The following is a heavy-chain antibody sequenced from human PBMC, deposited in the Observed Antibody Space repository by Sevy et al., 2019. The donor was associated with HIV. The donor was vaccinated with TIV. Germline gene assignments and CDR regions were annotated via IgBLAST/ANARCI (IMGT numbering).Heavy chain of an antibody. CDR1: GFTFGDYA. Sequence: GGSLRLSCTASGFTFGDYAMSWFRQAPGKGLEWVGFIRSKAYGGTTEYAGSVKGRFTTSRDDSKSIANLQMNSLKTEYTAVYYCTSGGFYYYDSSGSHSHAFDIWGQGTMVTVSS. CDR3: TSGGFYYYDSSGSHSHAFDI. V-gene: IGHV3-49*03. D-gene: IGHD3-22*01. CDR2: IRSKAYGGTT. J-gene: IGHJ3*02.